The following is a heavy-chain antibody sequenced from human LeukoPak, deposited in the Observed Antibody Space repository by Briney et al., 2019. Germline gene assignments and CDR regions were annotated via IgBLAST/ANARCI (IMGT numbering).Heavy chain of an antibody. V-gene: IGHV3-48*04. CDR2: ISVSSAAI. J-gene: IGHJ4*02. Sequence: GGSLRLSCAASGFTLRSYSLNWVRQAPGKGLEWVSYISVSSAAIYYADSVKGRFTISRDNAKNSLYLQMNSLRAEDTAVYYCATGGYYFDYWGRGTRVTVSS. CDR3: ATGGYYFDY. CDR1: GFTLRSYS. D-gene: IGHD3-22*01.